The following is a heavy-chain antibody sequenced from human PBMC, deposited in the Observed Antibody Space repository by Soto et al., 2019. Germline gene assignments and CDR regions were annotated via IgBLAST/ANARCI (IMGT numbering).Heavy chain of an antibody. J-gene: IGHJ3*02. CDR3: AREDWNYRPGAFDI. D-gene: IGHD1-7*01. CDR2: IYYSGST. V-gene: IGHV4-59*01. Sequence: SETLFLTCTVSGGSISSDYWSWIRQPPGKGLEWIGYIYYSGSTNYNPSLTSRVTISVXXXXXXFXLXLXXXTAAXTAVYYCAREDWNYRPGAFDIWGQGTMVTVSS. CDR1: GGSISSDY.